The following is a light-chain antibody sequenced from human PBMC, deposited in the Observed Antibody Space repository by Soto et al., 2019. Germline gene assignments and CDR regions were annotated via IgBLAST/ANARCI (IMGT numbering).Light chain of an antibody. CDR1: QSISSY. CDR2: AAS. J-gene: IGKJ2*01. CDR3: QQSYSTPRT. Sequence: DIQMTQSPSSLSASVGDRVTITCRASQSISSYLHWYQQKPGKAPKLLIYAASSLQSGVPSRFSGSGSGTDSTLTISSLQPEDFATYYCQQSYSTPRTFGQGTKLEIK. V-gene: IGKV1-39*01.